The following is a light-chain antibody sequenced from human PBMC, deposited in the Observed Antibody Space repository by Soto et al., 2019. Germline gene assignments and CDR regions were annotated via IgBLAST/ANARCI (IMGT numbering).Light chain of an antibody. CDR1: SSNIGAGYD. CDR3: QSYDSSLSGVV. CDR2: GNS. Sequence: QGVLTQPPSGSGAPGQRVTISCTGSSSNIGAGYDVHWYQQLPGTAPKLLIYGNSNRPSGVPDRFSGSKSCTSASLAITGLQAEDEADYYCQSYDSSLSGVVFGGGTKLTVL. V-gene: IGLV1-40*01. J-gene: IGLJ2*01.